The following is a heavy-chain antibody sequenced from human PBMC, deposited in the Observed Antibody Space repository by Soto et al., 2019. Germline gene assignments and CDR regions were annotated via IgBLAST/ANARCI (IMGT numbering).Heavy chain of an antibody. J-gene: IGHJ4*02. Sequence: ASVKVSCKASGYTFTSYDINWVRQATGQGLEWMGWMNPNSGNTGYAQKFQGRVTMTRNTSISTAYMELNSLRAEDTAVYYCAKEFRWLQSIDYWGQGTLVTVSS. CDR1: GYTFTSYD. CDR3: AKEFRWLQSIDY. D-gene: IGHD5-12*01. V-gene: IGHV1-8*01. CDR2: MNPNSGNT.